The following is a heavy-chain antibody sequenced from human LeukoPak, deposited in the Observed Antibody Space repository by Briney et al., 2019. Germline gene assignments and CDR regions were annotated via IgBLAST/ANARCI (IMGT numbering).Heavy chain of an antibody. J-gene: IGHJ5*02. CDR2: ISGSSSHI. CDR1: GFTVSSNY. CDR3: ARGREGIAARWWVEEPRWYFFDP. D-gene: IGHD6-6*01. V-gene: IGHV3-21*01. Sequence: PGGSLRLSCAASGFTVSSNYMSWVRQAPGKGLEWVSSISGSSSHIYYADSVKGRFTISRDNAKNSLYLQMNSLRADDTAVYYCARGREGIAARWWVEEPRWYFFDPWGQGTPVTVSS.